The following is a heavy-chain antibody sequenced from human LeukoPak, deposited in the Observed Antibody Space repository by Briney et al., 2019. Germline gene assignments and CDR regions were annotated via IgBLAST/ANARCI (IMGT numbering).Heavy chain of an antibody. V-gene: IGHV3-23*01. D-gene: IGHD3-22*01. CDR3: EKALYDSSGYQYFDY. J-gene: IGHJ4*02. CDR2: ISGSGGRT. Sequence: GGSLRLSCAASGFTFSSYAMTWVRHAAGKGLEWVSIISGSGGRTYYADSVKGRFTISRDNSKNTLYLQVNSLRAEDTAVYYCEKALYDSSGYQYFDYWGQGTLVTVSS. CDR1: GFTFSSYA.